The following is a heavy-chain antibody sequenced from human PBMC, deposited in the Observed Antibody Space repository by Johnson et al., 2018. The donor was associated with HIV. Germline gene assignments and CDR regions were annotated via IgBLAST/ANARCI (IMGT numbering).Heavy chain of an antibody. J-gene: IGHJ3*02. CDR3: AKDEGYGKFDAFDI. CDR2: ISSGASSI. V-gene: IGHV3-11*04. D-gene: IGHD5-18*01. CDR1: GFTFSDSH. Sequence: QVQLVESGGGLVKPGGSLRLSCAASGFTFSDSHMSWIRQAQGRGLEWISYISSGASSIYYADSVRGRFTISRDNAKKSLFLQLNSLRAEDTAVYYCAKDEGYGKFDAFDIWGQGTMVTVSS.